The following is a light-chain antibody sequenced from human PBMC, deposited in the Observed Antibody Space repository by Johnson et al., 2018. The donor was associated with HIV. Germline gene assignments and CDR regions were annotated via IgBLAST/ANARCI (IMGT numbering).Light chain of an antibody. CDR1: SSNIGNNY. V-gene: IGLV1-51*01. CDR3: GTWDSSLSAGFYV. J-gene: IGLJ1*01. CDR2: DNN. Sequence: QSVLTQSPSVSAAPGQKVTISCSGSSSNIGNNYVSWYQQLPGTAPKLLIYDNNKRPSGIPDRFSGSKSGTSATLGITGLQTGDEADYYCGTWDSSLSAGFYVVGTRTKVTVL.